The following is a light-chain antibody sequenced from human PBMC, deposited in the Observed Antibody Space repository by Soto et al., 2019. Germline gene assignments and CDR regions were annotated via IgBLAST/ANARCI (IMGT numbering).Light chain of an antibody. CDR2: DAS. Sequence: EIVLTQSPGTLSLSPGERATLYCRASQSISGNYLAWYQQKPGQAPRLLIYDASSRANGIPARFTGSGSGTDFSLTISSLEPEDFAVYYCQQRGTWPTFGQGTKVDIK. V-gene: IGKV3D-20*02. J-gene: IGKJ1*01. CDR3: QQRGTWPT. CDR1: QSISGNY.